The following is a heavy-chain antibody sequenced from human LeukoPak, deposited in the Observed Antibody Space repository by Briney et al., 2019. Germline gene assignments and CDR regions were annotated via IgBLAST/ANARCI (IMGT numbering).Heavy chain of an antibody. Sequence: GGSLRLSCAASGFTFDDYAMHWVRQAPGKGLEWVSGISWNSGSIGYADSVKGRFTISRDNAKNSLYLQMNSLRAEDTALYYSAKAHSGSYFFDYWGQGTLVTVSS. V-gene: IGHV3-9*01. CDR1: GFTFDDYA. D-gene: IGHD1-26*01. CDR3: AKAHSGSYFFDY. J-gene: IGHJ4*02. CDR2: ISWNSGSI.